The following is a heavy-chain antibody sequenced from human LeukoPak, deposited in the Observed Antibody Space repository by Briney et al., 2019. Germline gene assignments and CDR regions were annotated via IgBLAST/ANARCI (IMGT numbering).Heavy chain of an antibody. CDR1: GLSLRDAR. CDR3: TPLSRGY. D-gene: IGHD2-15*01. V-gene: IGHV3-15*01. Sequence: PGGSLRLSCAASGLSLRDARVSWVRQAPGKGLECVGRLKLKDDGGTTDNAEPAKQRLTVSRDDSKNTVYLQMNSLKVEDTGLYYCTPLSRGYWGEGTQVTVS. J-gene: IGHJ4*02. CDR2: LKLKDDGGTT.